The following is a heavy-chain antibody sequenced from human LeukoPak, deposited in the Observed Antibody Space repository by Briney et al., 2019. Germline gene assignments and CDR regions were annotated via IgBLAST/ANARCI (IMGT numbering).Heavy chain of an antibody. D-gene: IGHD1-14*01. J-gene: IGHJ4*02. CDR3: ARGSRGPTTFDY. V-gene: IGHV4-59*10. Sequence: SETLSLTCAVYGGSFSGYYWSWIRQPAGKGLEWIGRIYTSGSTNYNPSLKSRVTMSVDTSKNQFSLKLSSVTAADTAVYYCARGSRGPTTFDYWGQGTLVTVSS. CDR2: IYTSGST. CDR1: GGSFSGYY.